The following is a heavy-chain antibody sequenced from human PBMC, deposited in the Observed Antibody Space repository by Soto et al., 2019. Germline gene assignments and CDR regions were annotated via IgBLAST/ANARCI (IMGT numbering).Heavy chain of an antibody. CDR3: AKVKPGIQQWLVYFDY. CDR2: IIPIFGTA. J-gene: IGHJ4*02. Sequence: SVKVSCKASGGTFSSYAISWVRQAPGQGLGWMGGIIPIFGTASYAQKFQGRVTITADESTSTAYMELSSLRAEDTAVYYCAKVKPGIQQWLVYFDYWGQGTLVTVSS. V-gene: IGHV1-69*13. CDR1: GGTFSSYA. D-gene: IGHD6-19*01.